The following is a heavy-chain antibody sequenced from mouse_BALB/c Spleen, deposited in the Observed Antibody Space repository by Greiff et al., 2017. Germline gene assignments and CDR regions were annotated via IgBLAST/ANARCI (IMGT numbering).Heavy chain of an antibody. CDR1: GYSFTRYY. CDR2: IFPGSGNT. V-gene: IGHV1-66*01. D-gene: IGHD3-1*01. Sequence: QVQLQQSGPALVKPGASVKISCQASGYSFTRYYIHWVKQRPGQGLEWIGWIFPGSGNTKYNEKFKGKATLTADTSSSTAYMQLSSLTSQDSAVYFCVRGATEAAYWGQGTLVTVSA. J-gene: IGHJ3*01. CDR3: VRGATEAAY.